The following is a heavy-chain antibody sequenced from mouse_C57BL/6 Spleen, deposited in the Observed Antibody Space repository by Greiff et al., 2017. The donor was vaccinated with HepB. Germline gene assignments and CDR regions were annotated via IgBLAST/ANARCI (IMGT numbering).Heavy chain of an antibody. Sequence: EVQLQQSVAELVRPGASVKLSCTASGFNIKNTYMHWVKQRPEQGLEWIGRIDPATGNTKYAPKFQGKATITADTSSNTAYLQLSSLTSEDTAIYYCARSHGSSLNWDWGFAYWGQGTLVTVSA. J-gene: IGHJ3*01. V-gene: IGHV14-3*01. D-gene: IGHD1-1*01. CDR3: ARSHGSSLNWDWGFAY. CDR1: GFNIKNTY. CDR2: IDPATGNT.